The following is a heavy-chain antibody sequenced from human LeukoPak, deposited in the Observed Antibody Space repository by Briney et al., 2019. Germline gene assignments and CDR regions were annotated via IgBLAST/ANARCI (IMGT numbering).Heavy chain of an antibody. J-gene: IGHJ4*02. Sequence: PGGSLRLSCAASGFTFSSYWMSWVRQAPGKGLEWVANIKQDGSEKYYVDSVTGRFTVSRDNAKNSVYLQMNSLSVEDTAVYYCARGGYSSWVNWGQGTLVTVSS. V-gene: IGHV3-7*01. CDR1: GFTFSSYW. CDR2: IKQDGSEK. D-gene: IGHD6-6*01. CDR3: ARGGYSSWVN.